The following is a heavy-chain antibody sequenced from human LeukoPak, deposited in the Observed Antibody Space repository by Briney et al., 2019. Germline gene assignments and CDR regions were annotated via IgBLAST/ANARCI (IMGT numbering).Heavy chain of an antibody. V-gene: IGHV3-23*01. Sequence: GGSLRLSSAASGFTFNSHGMSWVRQAPGKGLEWVSAISGSGGSTYYADSVKGRFTISRDNSKNTLYLQMNSLRAEDTAVYYCATIGYCSGGSCYLGFDYYGMDVWGQGTTVTVSS. CDR1: GFTFNSHG. CDR2: ISGSGGST. CDR3: ATIGYCSGGSCYLGFDYYGMDV. D-gene: IGHD2-15*01. J-gene: IGHJ6*02.